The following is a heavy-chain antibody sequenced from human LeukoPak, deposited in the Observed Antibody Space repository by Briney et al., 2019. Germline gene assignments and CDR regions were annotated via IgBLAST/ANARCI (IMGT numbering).Heavy chain of an antibody. J-gene: IGHJ4*02. CDR1: GGSISSYY. V-gene: IGHV4-59*08. D-gene: IGHD5-18*01. CDR3: ARNTDTTMVMGETTFDY. Sequence: PSETLSLTCTVSGGSISSYYWSWIRQPPGKGLEWIGYIYYSGSTNYNPSLKSRVTISVDTSKNQFSLKLSSVTAADTAVYHCARNTDTTMVMGETTFDYWGQGTLVTVSS. CDR2: IYYSGST.